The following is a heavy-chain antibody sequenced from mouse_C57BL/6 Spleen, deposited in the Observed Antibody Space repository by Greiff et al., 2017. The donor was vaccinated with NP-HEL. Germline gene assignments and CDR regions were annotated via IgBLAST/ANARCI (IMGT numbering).Heavy chain of an antibody. Sequence: EVQLVESGGDLVKPGGSLKLSCAASGFTFSSYGMSWVRQTPDKRLEWVATISSGGSYTYYPDSVKGRFTISRDNAKNTLYLQMSSLKSEDTAMYYCARHDTTVVATRAMDYWGQGTSVTVSS. CDR1: GFTFSSYG. V-gene: IGHV5-6*01. CDR2: ISSGGSYT. J-gene: IGHJ4*01. D-gene: IGHD1-1*01. CDR3: ARHDTTVVATRAMDY.